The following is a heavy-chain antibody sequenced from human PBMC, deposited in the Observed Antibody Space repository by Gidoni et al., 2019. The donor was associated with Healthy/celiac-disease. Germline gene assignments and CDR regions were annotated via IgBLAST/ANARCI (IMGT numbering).Heavy chain of an antibody. V-gene: IGHV1-8*01. J-gene: IGHJ6*02. D-gene: IGHD6-13*01. Sequence: QVQLVQSGAEVKKPGASVKVSCKASGYTFPSYDINWVRQATGQGLEWMGWMNPNSGNTGYAQKIQGRVTMTRNTSISTAYMELSSLRSEDTAVYYCARSYEQLTSAYYYYGMDVWGQGTTVTVSS. CDR2: MNPNSGNT. CDR3: ARSYEQLTSAYYYYGMDV. CDR1: GYTFPSYD.